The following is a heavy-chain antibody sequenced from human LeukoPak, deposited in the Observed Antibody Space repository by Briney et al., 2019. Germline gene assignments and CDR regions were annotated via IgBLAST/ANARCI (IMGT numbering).Heavy chain of an antibody. CDR2: MYYSGST. D-gene: IGHD3-22*01. CDR3: ARQGPIVVVAFDY. Sequence: SETLSLTCTVSGGSISSYYWGWIRQPPGKGLEWIGSMYYSGSTYYNPSLKSRVTISVDTSKNQFSLKLSSVTAADTAVYYCARQGPIVVVAFDYWGQGTLVTVSS. CDR1: GGSISSYY. V-gene: IGHV4-39*01. J-gene: IGHJ4*02.